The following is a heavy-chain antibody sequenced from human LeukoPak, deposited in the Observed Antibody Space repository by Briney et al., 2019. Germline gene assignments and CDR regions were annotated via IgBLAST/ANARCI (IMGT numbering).Heavy chain of an antibody. CDR3: ANYRTYYDFWSGYSSPEPRPFDY. CDR1: GFTFSSYA. Sequence: GGSLRLSCAASGFTFSSYAMSWVRQAPGKGLEWVSAISGSGGSTYYADSVKGRFTISRDNSKHTLYMQTNSMRAEDTAVYSCANYRTYYDFWSGYSSPEPRPFDYWGQGTLVTVSS. CDR2: ISGSGGST. V-gene: IGHV3-23*01. J-gene: IGHJ4*02. D-gene: IGHD3-3*01.